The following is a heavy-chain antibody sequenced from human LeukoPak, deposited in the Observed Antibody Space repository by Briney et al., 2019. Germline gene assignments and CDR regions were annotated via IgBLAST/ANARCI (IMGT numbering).Heavy chain of an antibody. V-gene: IGHV4-59*01. CDR3: ARNGAIAAGAYGVFDI. CDR1: GGSISSYY. CDR2: IYYSGST. J-gene: IGHJ3*02. D-gene: IGHD6-13*01. Sequence: SETLSLTCTVSGGSISSYYWSWIRQPPGKGLEWIGNIYYSGSTNYNPSLKSRVTISVDTSKNQFSLKLSSVTAADTAVYYCARNGAIAAGAYGVFDIWGQGTMVTVSS.